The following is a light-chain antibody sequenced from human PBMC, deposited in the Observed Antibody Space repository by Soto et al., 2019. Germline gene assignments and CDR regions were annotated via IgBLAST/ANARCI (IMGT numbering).Light chain of an antibody. J-gene: IGKJ1*01. Sequence: DIQMTQSPSSLSASVGDRVTITCRSSQSIFSYLSWYQQKPGTAPKLLIYAASSLQSGVPSRFSGSGSETDFTLTISSLQPEDFATYSCQQSYSTTWTFGQGTKVDIK. V-gene: IGKV1-39*01. CDR2: AAS. CDR3: QQSYSTTWT. CDR1: QSIFSY.